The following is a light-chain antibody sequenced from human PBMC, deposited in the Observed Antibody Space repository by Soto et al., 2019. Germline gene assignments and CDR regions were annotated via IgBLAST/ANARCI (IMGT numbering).Light chain of an antibody. J-gene: IGKJ3*01. Sequence: DILMTQSPSSLSASLGDRVTITCRASQSIISYLNWYQQKPGKAPKLLIYAASSLQSGVPSRFSGSGSGTDFTLTISSLQPEDFATYYCQQSYSTPRVTFGPGTKVDIK. V-gene: IGKV1-39*01. CDR1: QSIISY. CDR3: QQSYSTPRVT. CDR2: AAS.